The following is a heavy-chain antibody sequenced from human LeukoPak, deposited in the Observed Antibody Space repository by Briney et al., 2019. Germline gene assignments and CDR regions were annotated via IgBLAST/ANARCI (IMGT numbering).Heavy chain of an antibody. CDR1: GGPITTYY. D-gene: IGHD5-12*01. V-gene: IGHV4-59*01. CDR2: IFYSGSP. CDR3: ARSSEQWLTTILFDY. J-gene: IGHJ4*02. Sequence: SETLSLTCSVSGGPITTYYWSWIRQPPGKGLEWIGYIFYSGSPHYNPSLKSRVTISVDTSKNQFSLKLSSVTATDTGVYYCARSSEQWLTTILFDYWGQGNLVTVSS.